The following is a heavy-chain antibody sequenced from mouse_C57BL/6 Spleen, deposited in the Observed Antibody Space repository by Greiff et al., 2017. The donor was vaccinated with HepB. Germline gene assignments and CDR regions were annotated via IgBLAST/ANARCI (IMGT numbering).Heavy chain of an antibody. CDR3: TRRPYYGTMDY. V-gene: IGHV1-15*01. D-gene: IGHD2-10*01. CDR1: GYTFTDYE. J-gene: IGHJ4*01. CDR2: IDPETGGT. Sequence: VQLQQSGAELVRPGASVTLSCKASGYTFTDYEMHWVKQTPVHGLEWIGAIDPETGGTAYNQKFKGKAILTADKSSSTAYMELRSLTSEDSAVYYCTRRPYYGTMDYWGQGTSVTVSS.